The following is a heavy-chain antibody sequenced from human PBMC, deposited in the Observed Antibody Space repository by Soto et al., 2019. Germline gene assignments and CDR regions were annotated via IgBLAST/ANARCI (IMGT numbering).Heavy chain of an antibody. J-gene: IGHJ6*02. CDR2: IIPIFGTA. CDR3: ARDRGNTMVRGVIITSVGYYYGMDV. Sequence: ASVKVSCKASGGTFSSYAISWVRQAPGQGLEWMGGIIPIFGTANYAQKFQGRVTITADESTSTAYMELSSLRSEDTAVYYCARDRGNTMVRGVIITSVGYYYGMDVWGQGTTVTVS. CDR1: GGTFSSYA. V-gene: IGHV1-69*13. D-gene: IGHD3-10*01.